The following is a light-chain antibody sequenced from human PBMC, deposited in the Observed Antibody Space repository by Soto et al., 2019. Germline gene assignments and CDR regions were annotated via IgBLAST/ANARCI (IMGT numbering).Light chain of an antibody. Sequence: QPVLTQSPSASASLGASVKLTCTLSSDHSTYAIAWHQQQPEKGPRYLMKVNSDGSHNKGDGIPDRFSGSSSGAERYLTISSLQSEDETDYYCQTWGTGIVVFGGGTKLTVL. J-gene: IGLJ2*01. CDR3: QTWGTGIVV. CDR2: VNSDGSH. CDR1: SDHSTYA. V-gene: IGLV4-69*01.